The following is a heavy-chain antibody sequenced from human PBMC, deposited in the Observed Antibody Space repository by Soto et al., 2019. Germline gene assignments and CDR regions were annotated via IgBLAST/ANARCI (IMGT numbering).Heavy chain of an antibody. J-gene: IGHJ5*02. CDR3: ARSFAAAGTVGWFDP. V-gene: IGHV1-69*13. D-gene: IGHD6-13*01. CDR2: IIPIFGTA. Sequence: ASVKVSCKASGGTFSSYAISWVRQAPGQGLEWMGGIIPIFGTANYAQKFQGRVTITADESTSTAYMELSSLRSEDTAVYYCARSFAAAGTVGWFDPWGQGTLVTVSS. CDR1: GGTFSSYA.